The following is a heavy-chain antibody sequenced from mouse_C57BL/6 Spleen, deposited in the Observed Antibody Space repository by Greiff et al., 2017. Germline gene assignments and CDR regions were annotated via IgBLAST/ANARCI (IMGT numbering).Heavy chain of an antibody. D-gene: IGHD1-1*01. V-gene: IGHV1-64*01. CDR3: ARWTTVVASDDY. CDR2: IHPNSGST. Sequence: QVQLQQPGAELVKPGASVKLSCKASGYTFTSYWMHWVKQRPGQGLEWIGMIHPNSGSTNYNEKFKSKATLTVDKSSSTAYMQLSSRTSDDSAVSYCARWTTVVASDDYWGQGTTLTVSS. CDR1: GYTFTSYW. J-gene: IGHJ2*01.